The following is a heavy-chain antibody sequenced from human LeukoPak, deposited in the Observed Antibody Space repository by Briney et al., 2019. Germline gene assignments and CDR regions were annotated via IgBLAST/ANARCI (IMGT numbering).Heavy chain of an antibody. CDR1: GYTFTSYA. Sequence: RASVKVSCKASGYTFTSYAMNWVRQAPGQGLEWMGWINTNTGNPTYTQVFTGRFVFSLDTSVSTAYLQISSLKAEDTAVYYCARDPNNIVATISSFDYWGQGTLVTVSS. CDR3: ARDPNNIVATISSFDY. CDR2: INTNTGNP. D-gene: IGHD5-12*01. V-gene: IGHV7-4-1*02. J-gene: IGHJ4*02.